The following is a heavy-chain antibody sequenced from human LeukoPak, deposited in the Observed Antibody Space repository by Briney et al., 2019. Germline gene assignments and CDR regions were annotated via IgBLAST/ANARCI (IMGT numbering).Heavy chain of an antibody. CDR1: GTSIRSGSYY. CDR2: MYIGGRT. V-gene: IGHV4-61*02. Sequence: SETLSLTCTVTGTSIRSGSYYWNWIRQAAGKGLEWIGRMYIGGRTTYNPSLKSRVTISLETTENQFSLRLRSVTAADTAVYYCVREKSPDYCSGASCYFDYWGQGTLVTVSP. CDR3: VREKSPDYCSGASCYFDY. J-gene: IGHJ4*02. D-gene: IGHD2-15*01.